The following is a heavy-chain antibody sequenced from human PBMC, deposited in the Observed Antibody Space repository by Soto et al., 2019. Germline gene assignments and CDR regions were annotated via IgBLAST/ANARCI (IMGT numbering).Heavy chain of an antibody. CDR1: GGTFSSYA. CDR2: IIPIFGTA. J-gene: IGHJ6*02. D-gene: IGHD1-1*01. Sequence: QVQLVQSGAEVKKPGSSVKVSCKASGGTFSSYAISWVRQAPGQGLEWMGGIIPIFGTANYAQKFQGRVTIPADESTSTAYMERSSLRSEDTAVYYCEREAPPSWNYYYYGMDVWGQGTTVTVSS. CDR3: EREAPPSWNYYYYGMDV. V-gene: IGHV1-69*12.